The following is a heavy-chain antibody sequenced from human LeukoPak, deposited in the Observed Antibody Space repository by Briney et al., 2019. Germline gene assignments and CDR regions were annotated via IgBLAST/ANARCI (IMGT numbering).Heavy chain of an antibody. CDR3: ARQIPAASHLDY. Sequence: PSETLSLTCTVSGGSISSSSYYWGWIRQPPGKGLEWIGFIYYSGSTNYNPSLKSRVTMSVDTSKNQFSLKLSSVTAADTAVYYCARQIPAASHLDYWGQGTLVTVSS. CDR1: GGSISSSSYY. V-gene: IGHV4-61*05. J-gene: IGHJ4*02. CDR2: IYYSGST. D-gene: IGHD2-2*01.